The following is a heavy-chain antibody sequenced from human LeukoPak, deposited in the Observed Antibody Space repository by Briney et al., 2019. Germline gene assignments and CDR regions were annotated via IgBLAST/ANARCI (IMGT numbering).Heavy chain of an antibody. Sequence: PSETLSLTCTVSGGSISSYYRSWIRQPPGKGLEWIGYIYYSGSTNYNPSLKSRVTISVDTSKNQFSLKLSSVTAADTAVYYCARDGGYCSSTSCLNWFDPWGQGTLVTVSS. CDR1: GGSISSYY. J-gene: IGHJ5*02. CDR2: IYYSGST. D-gene: IGHD2-2*01. CDR3: ARDGGYCSSTSCLNWFDP. V-gene: IGHV4-59*01.